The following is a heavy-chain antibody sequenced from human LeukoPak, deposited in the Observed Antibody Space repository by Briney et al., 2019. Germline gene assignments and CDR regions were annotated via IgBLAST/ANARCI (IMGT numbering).Heavy chain of an antibody. CDR2: ISYDGSNK. CDR1: GFTFSSYA. CDR3: AKESSGWGVAAFDL. D-gene: IGHD6-19*01. J-gene: IGHJ3*01. Sequence: GGSLRLSCAASGFTFSSYAMHWVRQAPGKGLEWVAVISYDGSNKYYADSVKGRFTISRDNSKNTLYLQMNSLRAEDTAVYYCAKESSGWGVAAFDLWGQGTMVTVSS. V-gene: IGHV3-30-3*01.